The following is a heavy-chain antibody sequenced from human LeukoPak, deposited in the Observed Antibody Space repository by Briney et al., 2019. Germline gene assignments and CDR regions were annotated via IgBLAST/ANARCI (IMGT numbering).Heavy chain of an antibody. CDR1: GGSISSYY. Sequence: SETLSLTCTVSGGSISSYYWSWIRQPAGKGLEWIGRFYSGGSTDYNPSLKSRVTMSVDTSKNQFSLKLSSVTAADTAVYYCAREMLIDYYGSGSRDWFDPWGQGTLVTVSS. CDR3: AREMLIDYYGSGSRDWFDP. CDR2: FYSGGST. J-gene: IGHJ5*02. V-gene: IGHV4-4*07. D-gene: IGHD3-10*01.